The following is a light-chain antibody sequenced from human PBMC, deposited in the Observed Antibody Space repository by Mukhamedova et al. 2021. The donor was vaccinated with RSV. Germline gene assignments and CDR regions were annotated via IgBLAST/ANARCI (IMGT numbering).Light chain of an antibody. CDR2: RSS. Sequence: SINLAWYQQKPGQAPRLLIYRSSTRATGIPASFSGSGSGTDFTLAISSLQSEDFALYYCQQYHDWPYTFCQGTKLEIK. J-gene: IGKJ2*01. CDR3: QQYHDWPYT. CDR1: SIN. V-gene: IGKV3-15*01.